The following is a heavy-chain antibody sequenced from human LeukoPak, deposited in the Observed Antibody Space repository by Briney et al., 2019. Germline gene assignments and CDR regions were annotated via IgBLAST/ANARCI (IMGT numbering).Heavy chain of an antibody. Sequence: PGGALRLSRAASGFTFSCYAMSWVRPAPAKGLEWVSAISGSGGSTYYADSVKGRFTISRDNSKNTLYLQMNSLRAEDTAVYYCANSVIKDYWGQGTLVTVSS. CDR1: GFTFSCYA. CDR2: ISGSGGST. V-gene: IGHV3-23*01. CDR3: ANSVIKDY. D-gene: IGHD2-21*01. J-gene: IGHJ4*02.